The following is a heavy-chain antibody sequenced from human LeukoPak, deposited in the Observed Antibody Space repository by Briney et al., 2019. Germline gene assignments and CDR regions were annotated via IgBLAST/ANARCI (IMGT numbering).Heavy chain of an antibody. V-gene: IGHV1-2*02. CDR1: GYTLTGYY. Sequence: ASVKVSCKASGYTLTGYYMHWVRQAPGQGLEWMGWINPNSGGTNYAQKFQGRVTMTRDTSISTAYMELSRLRSDDTAVYYCARRGPVVVPAAIPPFDYWGQGTLVTVSS. CDR3: ARRGPVVVPAAIPPFDY. D-gene: IGHD2-2*02. CDR2: INPNSGGT. J-gene: IGHJ4*02.